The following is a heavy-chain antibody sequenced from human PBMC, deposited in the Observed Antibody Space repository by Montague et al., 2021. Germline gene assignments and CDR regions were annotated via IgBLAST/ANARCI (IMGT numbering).Heavy chain of an antibody. CDR2: IYWDDDT. CDR3: AHRLVAGNWFDP. CDR1: GFSLNYSGVG. J-gene: IGHJ5*02. Sequence: VKPTQTLRLTCTFSGFSLNYSGVGVGWIRQPPGKALEWLALIYWDDDTRYNPSLRSRLAVTRDTSKNQVVLTLTNVAPVDTATYFCAHRLVAGNWFDPWGQGTLVTVSS. V-gene: IGHV2-5*02.